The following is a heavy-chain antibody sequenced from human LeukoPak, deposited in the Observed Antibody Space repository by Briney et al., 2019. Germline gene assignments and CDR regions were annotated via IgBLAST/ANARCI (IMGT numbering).Heavy chain of an antibody. Sequence: SETLSLTCAVYGGSFSGYYWSWIRQPPGKGLEWIGEINHSGSTNYNPSLKSRVTISVDTSKNQFSLKLSSVTAADTAVYYCARGFSLSEYGTYYFDHWGQGTLVTVSP. V-gene: IGHV4-34*01. CDR1: GGSFSGYY. D-gene: IGHD6-6*01. J-gene: IGHJ4*02. CDR3: ARGFSLSEYGTYYFDH. CDR2: INHSGST.